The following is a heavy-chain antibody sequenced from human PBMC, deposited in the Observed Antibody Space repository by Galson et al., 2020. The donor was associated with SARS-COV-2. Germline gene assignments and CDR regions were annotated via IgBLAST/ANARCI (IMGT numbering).Heavy chain of an antibody. CDR3: ARDHPVTTAPSGYYYGMDV. V-gene: IGHV1-69*04. Sequence: SAKVSCKASGGTFSSYTISWVRQAPGQGLEWMGRIIPILGIANYAQKFQGRVTITADKSTSTAYMELSSLRSEDTAVYYCARDHPVTTAPSGYYYGMDVWGQGTTVTVSS. CDR1: GGTFSSYT. J-gene: IGHJ6*02. CDR2: IIPILGIA. D-gene: IGHD4-4*01.